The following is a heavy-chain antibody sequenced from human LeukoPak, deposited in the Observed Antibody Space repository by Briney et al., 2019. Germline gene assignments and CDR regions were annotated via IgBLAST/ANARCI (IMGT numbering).Heavy chain of an antibody. V-gene: IGHV3-23*01. CDR3: AKDRVYYYDSSDRGYFDY. Sequence: GGSLRLSCAASGFTFSSYAMGWVRQAPGKGLEWVSAISGSGGSTYYADSVKCRFTVSRDNSKNTLYLQMNSLRAEDTAVYYCAKDRVYYYDSSDRGYFDYWGQGTLVTVPS. D-gene: IGHD3-22*01. CDR2: ISGSGGST. CDR1: GFTFSSYA. J-gene: IGHJ4*02.